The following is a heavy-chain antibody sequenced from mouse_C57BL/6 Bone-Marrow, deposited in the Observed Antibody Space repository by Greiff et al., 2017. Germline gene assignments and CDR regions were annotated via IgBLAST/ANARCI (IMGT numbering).Heavy chain of an antibody. CDR2: IHPNSGST. V-gene: IGHV1-64*01. D-gene: IGHD2-1*01. Sequence: QVQLQQPGAELVKPGASVTLSCKASGYTFTSYWMHWVKQRPGQGLEWIGMIHPNSGSTNYNAKFKSKATLTVDKSSSTAYMQLSSLTSEDSAVYYCARFYYGNYPYAMDYWGQGTSVTVSS. CDR3: ARFYYGNYPYAMDY. J-gene: IGHJ4*01. CDR1: GYTFTSYW.